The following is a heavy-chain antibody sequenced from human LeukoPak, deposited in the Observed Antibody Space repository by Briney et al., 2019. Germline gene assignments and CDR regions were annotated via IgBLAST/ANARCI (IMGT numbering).Heavy chain of an antibody. D-gene: IGHD3-3*01. Sequence: PGMSLRLSCAASGFTFSSYGMHWVRQAPGKGPEWVAVIWYDGNNKYYANSVKGRFIISRDNYKSTLYLQMNSLRAEDMALYYCAKGGFHDFWTGTSDALDIWGQGTVVTV. V-gene: IGHV3-33*06. CDR1: GFTFSSYG. CDR2: IWYDGNNK. CDR3: AKGGFHDFWTGTSDALDI. J-gene: IGHJ3*02.